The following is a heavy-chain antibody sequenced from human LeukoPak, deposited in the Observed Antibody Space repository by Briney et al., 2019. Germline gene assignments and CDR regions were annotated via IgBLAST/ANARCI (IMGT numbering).Heavy chain of an antibody. CDR2: ISGSGGST. CDR3: AKVQSCTNGVCDAFDI. J-gene: IGHJ3*02. D-gene: IGHD2-8*01. Sequence: GGSLRLSCAASGLTFSSYAMSWVRQAPGKGLEWVSPISGSGGSTYYADSVEGRFTISRDNSTNTLYLQMNSLRAEDTAVYYCAKVQSCTNGVCDAFDIWGQGTMVTVSS. CDR1: GLTFSSYA. V-gene: IGHV3-23*01.